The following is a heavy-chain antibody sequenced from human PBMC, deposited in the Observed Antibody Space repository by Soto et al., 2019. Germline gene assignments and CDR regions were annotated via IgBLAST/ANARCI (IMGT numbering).Heavy chain of an antibody. V-gene: IGHV3-73*01. CDR2: IRTKVNSYAT. J-gene: IGHJ4*02. Sequence: EVQLVESGGGLVQPGGSLKLSCAASGFTFSGAAIHWVRQASGKGLEWVGRIRTKVNSYATAYGASVKSRFTISRDDSKNTTYLQMNSLNSEDTAVYFCTTEPGHYWGQGTLVTVSS. CDR3: TTEPGHY. D-gene: IGHD3-10*01. CDR1: GFTFSGAA.